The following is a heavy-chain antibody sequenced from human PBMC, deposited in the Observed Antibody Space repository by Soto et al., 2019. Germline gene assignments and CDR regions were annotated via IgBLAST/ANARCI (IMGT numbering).Heavy chain of an antibody. CDR1: GFTFSRYG. CDR2: MSYDGSNK. V-gene: IGHV3-30*18. D-gene: IGHD3-9*01. J-gene: IGHJ4*02. Sequence: QVQLVESGGGVVQPGKSLRLSCTASGFTFSRYGMHWVRQAPGKGLEWVAVMSYDGSNKWYADSVKGRFNVSRDNSKNTLFLQMNSLRAEDTAVYYCVENSYYDILTGFDYFDYWGQGAPVTVSS. CDR3: VENSYYDILTGFDYFDY.